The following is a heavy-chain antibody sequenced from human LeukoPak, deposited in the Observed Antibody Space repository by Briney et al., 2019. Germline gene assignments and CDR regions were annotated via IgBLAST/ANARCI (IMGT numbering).Heavy chain of an antibody. CDR1: GYTFTSYY. V-gene: IGHV1-46*01. CDR3: ASDTYDFWSGYRYYMDV. D-gene: IGHD3-3*01. CDR2: INPSGGST. Sequence: ASVKVSCKASGYTFTSYYMHWVRQAPGQGLEWMGIINPSGGSTSYAQKFQGRVTMTRDMSTSTVYMELSSLRSEDTAVYYCASDTYDFWSGYRYYMDVWGKGTTVTVSS. J-gene: IGHJ6*03.